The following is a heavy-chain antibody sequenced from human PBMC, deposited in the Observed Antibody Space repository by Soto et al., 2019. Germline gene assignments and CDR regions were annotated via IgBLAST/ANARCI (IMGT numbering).Heavy chain of an antibody. Sequence: GGSLRLSCAASGFTFSGSAMHWVRQASGKGLEWVGRIRSKFNSYATEYAASVRGRFTISRDDSKNTAYLQMNSLKTEDTAVYYCTRLATGNWFDPWGQGTLVTVSS. J-gene: IGHJ5*02. V-gene: IGHV3-73*01. CDR1: GFTFSGSA. CDR3: TRLATGNWFDP. D-gene: IGHD1-1*01. CDR2: IRSKFNSYAT.